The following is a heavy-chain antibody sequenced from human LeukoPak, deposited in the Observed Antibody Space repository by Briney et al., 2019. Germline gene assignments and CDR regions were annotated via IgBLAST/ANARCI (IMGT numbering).Heavy chain of an antibody. CDR2: IYYTGST. Sequence: SETLSLTCTVSSGSISSYYWSWMRQPPGKGLEWIGNIYYTGSTNYNPSLKSRVTISVDTSKNQFSLKLSSVTAADTAVYYCARAFSSGWYPYSIGGLWFDYWGQGTLVTVSS. D-gene: IGHD6-19*01. V-gene: IGHV4-59*01. J-gene: IGHJ4*02. CDR3: ARAFSSGWYPYSIGGLWFDY. CDR1: SGSISSYY.